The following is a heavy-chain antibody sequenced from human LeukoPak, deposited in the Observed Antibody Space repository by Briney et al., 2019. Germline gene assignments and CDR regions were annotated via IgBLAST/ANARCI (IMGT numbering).Heavy chain of an antibody. CDR3: ARVLLSNYDFWSGYSNWFDP. CDR1: GGSISSYY. V-gene: IGHV4-4*07. Sequence: SEALSLTCTVSGGSISSYYWSWIRQPAGKGLEWIGRIYTSGSTNYNPSLKSRVTISVDTSKNQFSPKLSSVTAADTAVYYCARVLLSNYDFWSGYSNWFDPWGQGTLVTVSS. CDR2: IYTSGST. D-gene: IGHD3-3*01. J-gene: IGHJ5*02.